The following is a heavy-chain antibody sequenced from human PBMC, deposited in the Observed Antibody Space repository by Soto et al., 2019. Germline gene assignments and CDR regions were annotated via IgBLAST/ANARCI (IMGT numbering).Heavy chain of an antibody. Sequence: QVQLVQSGAEVRKPGSSVQVSCKASGGTFYTYTFSWVRQAPGQVLEWMGSITPIYPTTNYAEKFQGRLTVTADGSTSTAYMELSSLTSDDTAVYYCARIPRYSFPTSDDLDSWGQGTLVTVSS. CDR2: ITPIYPTT. CDR1: GGTFYTYT. D-gene: IGHD5-18*01. V-gene: IGHV1-69*15. CDR3: ARIPRYSFPTSDDLDS. J-gene: IGHJ4*02.